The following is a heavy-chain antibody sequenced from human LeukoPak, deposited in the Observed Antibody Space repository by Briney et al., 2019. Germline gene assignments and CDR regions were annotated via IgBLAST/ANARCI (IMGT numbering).Heavy chain of an antibody. CDR2: IKDDGSEK. D-gene: IGHD1-14*01. J-gene: IGHJ4*02. Sequence: GGSLRLSCVGSGFTFNWMTWVRQAPGKGLEWVANIKDDGSEKYSVDSAKGRFTISRDNAKNLLYLQMSSLRAEDTAVYHCARARIDYWGQGTLVTVSS. V-gene: IGHV3-7*04. CDR1: GFTFNW. CDR3: ARARIDY.